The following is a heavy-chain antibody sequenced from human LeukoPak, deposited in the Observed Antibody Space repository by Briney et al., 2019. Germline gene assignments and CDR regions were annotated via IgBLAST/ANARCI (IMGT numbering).Heavy chain of an antibody. Sequence: GGSLRLSCAASGFTFSSYEMNWVRQAPGKGLEWVSYISSSGSTIYYADSVKGRFTISRDNATNSLYLQMNSLRAEDTAVYYCARAPGSSSWYRYYYCGMDVWGQGTTVTVSS. D-gene: IGHD6-13*01. J-gene: IGHJ6*02. CDR3: ARAPGSSSWYRYYYCGMDV. CDR1: GFTFSSYE. V-gene: IGHV3-48*03. CDR2: ISSSGSTI.